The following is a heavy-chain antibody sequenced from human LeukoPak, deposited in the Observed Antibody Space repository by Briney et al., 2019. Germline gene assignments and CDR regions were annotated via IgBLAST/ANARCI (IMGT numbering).Heavy chain of an antibody. CDR3: ARDSPEIRYSSSSWFDP. J-gene: IGHJ5*02. Sequence: PGGSLRLSCAASGFTFSSYGMHWVRQAPGKGLEWVAVISYDGSNKYYADSVKGRFTISRDNSKNTLYLQMNSLRAEDTAVYYCARDSPEIRYSSSSWFDPWGQGTLVTVSS. CDR1: GFTFSSYG. V-gene: IGHV3-30*03. CDR2: ISYDGSNK. D-gene: IGHD6-13*01.